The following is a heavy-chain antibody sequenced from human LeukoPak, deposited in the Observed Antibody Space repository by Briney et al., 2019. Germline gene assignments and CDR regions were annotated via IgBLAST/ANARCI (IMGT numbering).Heavy chain of an antibody. J-gene: IGHJ4*02. CDR3: ARGGGVPNSPTDY. V-gene: IGHV1-8*01. CDR1: GYTFTNYN. Sequence: GASVKVSCKASGYTFTNYNINWVRQATRQGLEWMGWINPNSGNTGYAQKFQGRVTITRDTSASTAYMELSSLRSEDTAVYYCARGGGVPNSPTDYWGQGTLVTVSS. CDR2: INPNSGNT. D-gene: IGHD2-8*02.